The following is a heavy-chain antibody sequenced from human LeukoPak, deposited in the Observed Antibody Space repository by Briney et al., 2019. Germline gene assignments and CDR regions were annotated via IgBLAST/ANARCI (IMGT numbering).Heavy chain of an antibody. CDR1: GFTFSSYG. D-gene: IGHD6-13*01. Sequence: GSLLLSCAASGFTFSSYGMHWVRPAPGKGLEWVAVISYDGSNKYYADSVKGRFTISRDNSKNTLYLQMNSLRAEDTAVYYCAKDRGYSSSWYLGGHDAFDIWGQATMVTVSS. CDR2: ISYDGSNK. J-gene: IGHJ3*02. CDR3: AKDRGYSSSWYLGGHDAFDI. V-gene: IGHV3-30*18.